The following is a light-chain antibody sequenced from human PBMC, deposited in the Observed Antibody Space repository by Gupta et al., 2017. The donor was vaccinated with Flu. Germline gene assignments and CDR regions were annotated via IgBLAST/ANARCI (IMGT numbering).Light chain of an antibody. CDR3: QQYNNWSTWT. Sequence: EIVLTQSPATLSVSPGARATLSCRASQSVSSNLVWYQQKTGQAPRLLIYGASTRATGMPARLSGSGSGTEFTLTISSLQSEDFVVYYCQQYNNWSTWTFGQGTKVEIK. V-gene: IGKV3-15*01. J-gene: IGKJ1*01. CDR1: QSVSSN. CDR2: GAS.